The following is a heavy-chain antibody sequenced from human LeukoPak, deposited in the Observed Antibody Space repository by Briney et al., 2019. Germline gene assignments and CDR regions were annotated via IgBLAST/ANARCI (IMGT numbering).Heavy chain of an antibody. CDR2: MNPNSGNT. Sequence: ASVKVSCKASGYTFTGYYMHWVRQAPGQGLEWMGWMNPNSGNTGYAQKFQGRVTITRNTSISTAYMELSSPRSEDTAVYYCARPAGDSSGYSGSYYMDVWGKGTTVIVSS. CDR1: GYTFTGYY. V-gene: IGHV1-8*03. J-gene: IGHJ6*03. D-gene: IGHD3-22*01. CDR3: ARPAGDSSGYSGSYYMDV.